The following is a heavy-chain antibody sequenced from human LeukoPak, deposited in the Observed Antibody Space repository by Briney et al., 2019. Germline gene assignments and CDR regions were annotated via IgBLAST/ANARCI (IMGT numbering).Heavy chain of an antibody. CDR2: INHSGST. CDR3: ATERGYNYDY. V-gene: IGHV4-34*01. J-gene: IGHJ4*02. CDR1: GGSFSDYY. D-gene: IGHD6-25*01. Sequence: ETLSLTCAVYGGSFSDYYWSWIRQPPGKGLEWIGEINHSGSTYYNPSLKSRVTISIDTSKNQFSLKVSSVTAANTAVYYCATERGYNYDYWGQGTLVTVSS.